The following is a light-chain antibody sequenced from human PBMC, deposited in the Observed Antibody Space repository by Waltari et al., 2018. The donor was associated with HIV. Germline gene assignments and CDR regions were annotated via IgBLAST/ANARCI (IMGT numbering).Light chain of an antibody. Sequence: IFLTLSPATLSVSPGDRPTLSRRASQSVSTNLAWYQVKPGQAPRLLIRAASTRASGVPARFSGSGSGAEFTLAISSLQSEDFALYYCQQYENWPYTFGQGTKVEIK. CDR3: QQYENWPYT. J-gene: IGKJ2*01. V-gene: IGKV3-15*01. CDR1: QSVSTN. CDR2: AAS.